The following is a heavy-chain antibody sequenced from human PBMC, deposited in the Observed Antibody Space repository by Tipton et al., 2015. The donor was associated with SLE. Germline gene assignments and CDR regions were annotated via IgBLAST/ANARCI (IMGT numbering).Heavy chain of an antibody. CDR1: GYSISSGYY. V-gene: IGHV4-38-2*02. Sequence: TLSLTCTVSGYSISSGYYWGWIRQPPGKGLEWIGSIYHSGSTYYNPSLKSRVTISVDTSKNQFSLKLSSVTAADTAVYYCATQWEPGDYYYYMDVWGKGTTVTVSS. CDR3: ATQWEPGDYYYYMDV. CDR2: IYHSGST. D-gene: IGHD1-26*01. J-gene: IGHJ6*03.